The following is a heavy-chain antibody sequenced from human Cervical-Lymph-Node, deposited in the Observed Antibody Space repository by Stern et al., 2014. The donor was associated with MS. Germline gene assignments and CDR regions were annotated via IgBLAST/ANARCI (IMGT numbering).Heavy chain of an antibody. CDR1: GGSISSYY. CDR2: IYYSGST. Sequence: QVQLVESGPGLVKPSETLSLTCTVSGGSISSYYWSWIRQPPGKGLEWIGYIYYSGSTNYNPSLKSRVTISVDTSKNQFSLKLSSVTAADTAVYYCARVNPDTALFDYWGQGTLVTVSS. D-gene: IGHD5-18*01. CDR3: ARVNPDTALFDY. J-gene: IGHJ4*02. V-gene: IGHV4-59*01.